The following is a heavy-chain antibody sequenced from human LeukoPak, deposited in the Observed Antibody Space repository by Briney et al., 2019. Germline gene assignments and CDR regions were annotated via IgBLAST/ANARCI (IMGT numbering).Heavy chain of an antibody. Sequence: ASVKVSCKASGGTFSSYAISWVRQAPGQGLEWMGGIIPIFGTANYAQKFQGRVTITADESTSTAYMELSSLRSEDTAVYYCARSTYGDYSGPVDYWGQGTLVTVSS. CDR2: IIPIFGTA. CDR1: GGTFSSYA. CDR3: ARSTYGDYSGPVDY. V-gene: IGHV1-69*13. D-gene: IGHD4-17*01. J-gene: IGHJ4*02.